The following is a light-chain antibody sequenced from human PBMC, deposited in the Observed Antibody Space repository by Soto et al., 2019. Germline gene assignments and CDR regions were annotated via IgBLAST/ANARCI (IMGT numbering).Light chain of an antibody. J-gene: IGKJ1*01. CDR1: QPVNSGY. CDR2: GVS. V-gene: IGKV3-20*01. Sequence: IGLTQSPGTLSLSPGEGATLSCRASQPVNSGYLAWYQQKPGQAPRLLMYGVSTRDTGIPDRFSGSGAGTDFTLTISRLEPGDFAVYYCQVYGSSPKTFGQGTKVECK. CDR3: QVYGSSPKT.